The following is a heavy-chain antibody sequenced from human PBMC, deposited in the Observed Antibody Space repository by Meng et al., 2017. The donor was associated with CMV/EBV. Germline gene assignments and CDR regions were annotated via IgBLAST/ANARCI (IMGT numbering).Heavy chain of an antibody. CDR2: IYSGGST. Sequence: GESLKISCAASGFTVSSHYMTWGRQAPGKGLEWVSVIYSGGSTYYADFVKGRFTISRDNSKNTLYLQMNSLRAEDTAVYYCARGGYWGQGTLVTVSS. J-gene: IGHJ4*02. CDR3: ARGGY. CDR1: GFTVSSHY. V-gene: IGHV3-53*01.